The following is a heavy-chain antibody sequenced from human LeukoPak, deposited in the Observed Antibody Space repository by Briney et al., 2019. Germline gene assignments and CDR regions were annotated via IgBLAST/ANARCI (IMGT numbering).Heavy chain of an antibody. CDR2: TYIDGTT. CDR3: ANGVIEIKYYGMDV. Sequence: GGCLRLSCAASGFTITSNYMSWVRQAPGKGLEWVSITYIDGTTYYADSVKGRFTISRDSSKNTLYVQMNSLRVEDTAVYYCANGVIEIKYYGMDVWGQGTTVTVSS. D-gene: IGHD5-24*01. J-gene: IGHJ6*02. CDR1: GFTITSNY. V-gene: IGHV3-66*01.